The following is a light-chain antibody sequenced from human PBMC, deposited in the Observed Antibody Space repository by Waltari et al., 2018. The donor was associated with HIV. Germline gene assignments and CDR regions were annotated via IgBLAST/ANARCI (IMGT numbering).Light chain of an antibody. J-gene: IGLJ3*02. CDR3: CSYAGSSTLV. V-gene: IGLV2-23*02. Sequence: QSALTQPASVSGSPGQSITISCTGTSRNIGTYNLVSWHQQHPGKAPKTLIYEVSQRPSGVSNRCAVPKSGNTASLTISGLQAEDEADYYCCSYAGSSTLVFGGGTKVTVL. CDR1: SRNIGTYNL. CDR2: EVS.